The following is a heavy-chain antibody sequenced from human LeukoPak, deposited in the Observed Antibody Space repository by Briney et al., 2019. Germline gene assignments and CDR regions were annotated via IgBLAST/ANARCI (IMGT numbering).Heavy chain of an antibody. CDR2: ISSSGGTK. V-gene: IGHV3-48*03. CDR1: GFIFSNYE. J-gene: IGHJ4*02. D-gene: IGHD2-8*01. Sequence: GGSLRLSCAASGFIFSNYEMNWVRQAPGKGLQWVSYISSSGGTKYYADSVKGRFTISRDNAKNSLYLQMNSLRAEDTAVYYCAREWSLDYFDYWGQGTLVTVSS. CDR3: AREWSLDYFDY.